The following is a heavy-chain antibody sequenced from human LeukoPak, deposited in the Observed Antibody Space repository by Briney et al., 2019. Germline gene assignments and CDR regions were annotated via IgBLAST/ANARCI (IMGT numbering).Heavy chain of an antibody. CDR2: IYPGGSET. D-gene: IGHD5-24*01. J-gene: IGHJ4*02. CDR1: GYSFSSYW. Sequence: GESLKISCKCLGYSFSSYWNAWLRQRPGKGLEWMGIIYPGGSETRYDPSFQGQVTISADSSTSTAYLQWSSLRASDTAKYYCARASRDGYNQNFDHWGQGTLVTVSS. CDR3: ARASRDGYNQNFDH. V-gene: IGHV5-51*01.